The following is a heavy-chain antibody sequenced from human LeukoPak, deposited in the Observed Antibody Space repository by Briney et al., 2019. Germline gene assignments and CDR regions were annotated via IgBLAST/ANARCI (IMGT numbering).Heavy chain of an antibody. D-gene: IGHD4-17*01. CDR1: GFTFSSYA. CDR2: IRGAGGTT. Sequence: GGSLRLSCAASGFTFSSYAMMWLRQAPEKGLEWVSAIRGAGGTTFYADSVKGRFTISRDNSKNTLYLQMSSLRAEDTAVYYCARDPNGDYIGAFEIWGQGTMVTVSS. CDR3: ARDPNGDYIGAFEI. J-gene: IGHJ3*02. V-gene: IGHV3-23*01.